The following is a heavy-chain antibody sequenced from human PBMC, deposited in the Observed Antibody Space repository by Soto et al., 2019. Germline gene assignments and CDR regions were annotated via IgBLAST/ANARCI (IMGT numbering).Heavy chain of an antibody. J-gene: IGHJ4*02. CDR3: ARGPDCGGDCYYYYLDS. CDR2: IYHSGST. D-gene: IGHD2-21*02. Sequence: QLQLQESGSGLVKPSQTLSLTCAVSGGSISSGGYSWSWIRQPPGKGLEWIGYIYHSGSTYYNPSLKSRGTISLDRSKNQFSLKLSSVTAADTAAYYCARGPDCGGDCYYYYLDSWGQGTLVTVSS. V-gene: IGHV4-30-2*01. CDR1: GGSISSGGYS.